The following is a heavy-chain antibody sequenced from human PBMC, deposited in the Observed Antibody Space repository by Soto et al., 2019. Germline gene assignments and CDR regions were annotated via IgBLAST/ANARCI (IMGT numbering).Heavy chain of an antibody. CDR1: GYTFTSYD. J-gene: IGHJ4*02. CDR2: MNPNSGDT. Sequence: QVPLVQSGAEVKKPGASVKVSCKASGYTFTSYDINWVRQATGQGPEWMGWMNPNSGDTHYAQTFQGRVTMTRNTSISTAYMGLSSLRSEDTAMYYCARWYGGNSGDYWGQGTLVTVSS. CDR3: ARWYGGNSGDY. V-gene: IGHV1-8*01. D-gene: IGHD2-21*02.